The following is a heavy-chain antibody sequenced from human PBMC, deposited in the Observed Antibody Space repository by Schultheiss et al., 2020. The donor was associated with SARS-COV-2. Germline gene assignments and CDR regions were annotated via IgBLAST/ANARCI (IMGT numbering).Heavy chain of an antibody. J-gene: IGHJ4*02. CDR3: ARDRSGSYGFDY. CDR2: IRYDGSNK. Sequence: GGSLRLSCAASGFTFSSYGMHWVRQAPGKGLEWVAFIRYDGSNKYYADSVKGRFTISRDNSKNTLYLQMNSLRAEDTAVYYCARDRSGSYGFDYWGQGTLVTVSS. CDR1: GFTFSSYG. V-gene: IGHV3-30*02. D-gene: IGHD3-16*01.